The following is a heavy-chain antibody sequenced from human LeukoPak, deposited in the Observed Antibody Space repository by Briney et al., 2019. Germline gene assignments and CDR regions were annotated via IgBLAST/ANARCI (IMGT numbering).Heavy chain of an antibody. D-gene: IGHD4-17*01. CDR3: AKSLPGVTTLDY. J-gene: IGHJ4*02. Sequence: GGSLRLSCAASGFTFSSYGMHWVRQAPGKGLEWVAVISYDGSNKYYADSVKGRFTTSRDNSKNTLYLQMNSLRAEDTAVYYCAKSLPGVTTLDYWGQGTLVTASS. CDR1: GFTFSSYG. V-gene: IGHV3-30*18. CDR2: ISYDGSNK.